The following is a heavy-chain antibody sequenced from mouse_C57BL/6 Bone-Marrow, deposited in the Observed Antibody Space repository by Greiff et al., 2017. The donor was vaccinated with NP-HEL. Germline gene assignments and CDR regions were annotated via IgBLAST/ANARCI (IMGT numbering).Heavy chain of an antibody. CDR2: IYPRSGNT. D-gene: IGHD1-1*01. J-gene: IGHJ1*03. CDR3: ARDYGSSLNWYFDV. V-gene: IGHV1-81*01. CDR1: GYTFTSYG. Sequence: QVQLQQSGAELARPWASVKLSCKASGYTFTSYGISWVKQRTGQGLEWIGEIYPRSGNTYYNEKFKGKATLTADKSSSTAYMELRSLTSEDSAVYFCARDYGSSLNWYFDVWGTGTTVTVSS.